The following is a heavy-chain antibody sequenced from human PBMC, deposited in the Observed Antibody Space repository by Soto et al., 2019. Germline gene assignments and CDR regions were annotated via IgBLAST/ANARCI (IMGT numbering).Heavy chain of an antibody. CDR2: TTNKANSYTT. CDR3: ASLAGAKEGFDY. Sequence: EVQLVESGGGLVQPGGSLRLSCAASGFILTDHYMDWVRQAPGKGLEWVGRTTNKANSYTTEYAASVKGRFTTSRDDSKNSLYLQMNSLKTEDTAMYYCASLAGAKEGFDYWGQGTLVTVSS. V-gene: IGHV3-72*01. J-gene: IGHJ4*02. D-gene: IGHD1-26*01. CDR1: GFILTDHY.